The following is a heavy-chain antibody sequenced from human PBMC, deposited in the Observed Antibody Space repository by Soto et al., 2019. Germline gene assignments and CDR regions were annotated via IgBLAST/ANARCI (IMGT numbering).Heavy chain of an antibody. Sequence: GGSLRLSCAASGFTVSSNYMSWVRQAPGKGLEWVSVIYSGGSTYYADSVKGRFTISRHNSKNTLYLQMNSLRAEDTAVYYCARDRREVDCSGGSCYYYYYGMDVWGQGTTVTVSS. CDR2: IYSGGST. D-gene: IGHD2-15*01. V-gene: IGHV3-53*04. J-gene: IGHJ6*02. CDR3: ARDRREVDCSGGSCYYYYYGMDV. CDR1: GFTVSSNY.